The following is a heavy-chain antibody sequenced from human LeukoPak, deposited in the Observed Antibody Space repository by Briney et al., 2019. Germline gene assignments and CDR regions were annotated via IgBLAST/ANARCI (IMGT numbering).Heavy chain of an antibody. D-gene: IGHD2-2*01. CDR1: GGSISSGGYY. CDR2: IYYSGST. Sequence: SQTLSLTCTVSGGSISSGGYYWSWIRQHPGKGLEWIGYIYYSGSTYYNPSLKSRVTISVDTSRNQFSLKLSSVTAADTAVYYCARGGYCSSTSCLPLDYWGQGTLVTVSS. J-gene: IGHJ4*02. V-gene: IGHV4-31*03. CDR3: ARGGYCSSTSCLPLDY.